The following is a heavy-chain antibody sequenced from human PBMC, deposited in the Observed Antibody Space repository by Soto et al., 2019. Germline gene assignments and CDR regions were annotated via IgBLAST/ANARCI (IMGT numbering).Heavy chain of an antibody. CDR2: ISSSSSYI. D-gene: IGHD1-26*01. CDR1: GFTFSSYS. CDR3: AREGRWELNGMDV. V-gene: IGHV3-21*01. J-gene: IGHJ6*02. Sequence: VGSLRLSCAASGFTFSSYSMNWVRQAPGKGLEWVSSISSSSSYIYYADSVKGRFTISRDNAKNSLYLQMNSLRAEDTAVYYCAREGRWELNGMDVWGQGTTVTVSS.